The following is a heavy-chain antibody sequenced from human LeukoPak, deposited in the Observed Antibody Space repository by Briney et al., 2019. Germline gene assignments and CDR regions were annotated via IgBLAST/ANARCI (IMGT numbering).Heavy chain of an antibody. J-gene: IGHJ6*03. CDR3: ARAPVRSVTSRYYYYMDV. Sequence: SETLSLTCAVYGGSFSGYYWSWIRQPPGKGLEWIGEINHSGSTNYNPSLKSRVTISVDTSKNQFSLKLSSVTAADTAVYYCARAPVRSVTSRYYYYMDVWGKGTTVTVSS. D-gene: IGHD3-10*02. CDR1: GGSFSGYY. V-gene: IGHV4-34*01. CDR2: INHSGST.